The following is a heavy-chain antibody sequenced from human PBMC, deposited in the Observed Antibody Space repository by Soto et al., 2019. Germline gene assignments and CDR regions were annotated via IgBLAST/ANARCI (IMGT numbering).Heavy chain of an antibody. Sequence: GGSLRLSCAASGFTFSDYYMDWVRQAPGNGLEWVGRIRREANSYSTEYAASVKGRFTISRDDSKNSVYLQMNSLKTEDTAVYYCARGPDILTGYYGPSEYWGQGT. D-gene: IGHD3-9*01. J-gene: IGHJ4*02. CDR2: IRREANSYST. CDR3: ARGPDILTGYYGPSEY. CDR1: GFTFSDYY. V-gene: IGHV3-72*01.